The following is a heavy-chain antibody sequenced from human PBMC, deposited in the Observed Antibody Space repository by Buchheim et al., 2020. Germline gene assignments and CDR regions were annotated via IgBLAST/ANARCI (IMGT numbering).Heavy chain of an antibody. CDR2: IWYDGSKK. J-gene: IGHJ6*02. V-gene: IGHV3-33*08. D-gene: IGHD2-21*02. CDR3: ARDVRDYDYYYGMDV. Sequence: VQLEESGGGVVQPGRSLRLSCAASGFTFSSYGMHWVRQAPGKGLEWVAVIWYDGSKKYYADSVKGRFTISRDNSKNTLFLQMNSLRAEDTAVYYCARDVRDYDYYYGMDVWGQGTT. CDR1: GFTFSSYG.